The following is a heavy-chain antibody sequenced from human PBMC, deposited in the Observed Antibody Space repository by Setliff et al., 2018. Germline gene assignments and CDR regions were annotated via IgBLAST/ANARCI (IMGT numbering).Heavy chain of an antibody. CDR3: AKDLGDDGHYYYYMDV. Sequence: ASVKVSCKVSGYSLKDSSMHWVRQVPGKGLEWMGGFAPEVGEIIYAQKFQGRVTMTADTSTDTAYMQMNSLTVDDTAVYYCAKDLGDDGHYYYYMDVWGKGTTVTVSS. CDR2: FAPEVGEI. D-gene: IGHD4-17*01. V-gene: IGHV1-24*01. CDR1: GYSLKDSS. J-gene: IGHJ6*03.